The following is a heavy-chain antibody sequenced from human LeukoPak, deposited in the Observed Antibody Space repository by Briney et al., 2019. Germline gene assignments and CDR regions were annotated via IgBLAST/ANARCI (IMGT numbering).Heavy chain of an antibody. J-gene: IGHJ5*02. CDR2: IYHSGST. D-gene: IGHD6-19*01. CDR1: GYSISSGYY. V-gene: IGHV4-38-2*02. CDR3: ARARIAVAGTGLHLDWFDP. Sequence: SETLSLTCTVSGYSISSGYYWGWIRQPPGKGLEWIGSIYHSGSTYYNPSLKSRVTISVDTSKNQVSLKLNSVTAADTAVYYCARARIAVAGTGLHLDWFDPWGQGTLVTVSS.